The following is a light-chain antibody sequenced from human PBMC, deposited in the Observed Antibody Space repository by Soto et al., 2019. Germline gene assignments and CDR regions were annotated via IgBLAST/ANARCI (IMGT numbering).Light chain of an antibody. CDR1: QVIDRW. CDR3: QHYNSYSEA. Sequence: DIQMTQSPSSLSASVGDRVTITCRASQVIDRWLAWYQQKPGRAPKLLIYDASGLESGVPSRFSGSGSGTEFTLTISSLQPDDFATYYCQHYNSYSEAFGQGTKVDIK. CDR2: DAS. J-gene: IGKJ1*01. V-gene: IGKV1-5*01.